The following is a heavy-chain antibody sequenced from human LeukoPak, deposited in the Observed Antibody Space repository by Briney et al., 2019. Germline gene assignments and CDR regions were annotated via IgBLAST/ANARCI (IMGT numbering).Heavy chain of an antibody. CDR2: ISGSGGST. D-gene: IGHD5-24*01. Sequence: GGSLRLSCAASGFTFSSYTMSWVRQAPGKGLERVSAISGSGGSTYYADSVKGRFTISRDNSKNTLYLQMNSLRAEDTAVYYCAKAFKVEMATICLEADYWGQGTLVTVSS. CDR3: AKAFKVEMATICLEADY. V-gene: IGHV3-23*01. J-gene: IGHJ4*02. CDR1: GFTFSSYT.